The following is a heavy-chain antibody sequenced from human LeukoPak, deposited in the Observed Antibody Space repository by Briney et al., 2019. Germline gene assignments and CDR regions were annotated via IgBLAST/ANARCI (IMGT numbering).Heavy chain of an antibody. Sequence: SQTLSLTCTVSGGSMSSRDYYWSWIRQPPGKGLEWIGYIYYSGSTYYNPSLKSRVTISEDTPKNQFSLKLRSVTAADTAVYYCARGAGTYDPYYFDYWGQGTLVTVSS. CDR3: ARGAGTYDPYYFDY. J-gene: IGHJ4*02. D-gene: IGHD3-10*01. CDR2: IYYSGST. V-gene: IGHV4-30-4*01. CDR1: GGSMSSRDYY.